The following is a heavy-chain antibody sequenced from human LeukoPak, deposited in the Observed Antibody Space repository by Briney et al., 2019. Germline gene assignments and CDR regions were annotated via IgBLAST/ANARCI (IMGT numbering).Heavy chain of an antibody. V-gene: IGHV3-48*02. D-gene: IGHD1-26*01. J-gene: IGHJ4*02. CDR2: ISSGSTTI. Sequence: GSLRLSCAASGFTFTNYGMNWLRQAPGKGLEWVSYISSGSTTIYYADSVKGRFTISRDNANNSVHLQMNSLRDEDTALYYCARGSGSWLGGWGQGTLVTVSS. CDR3: ARGSGSWLGG. CDR1: GFTFTNYG.